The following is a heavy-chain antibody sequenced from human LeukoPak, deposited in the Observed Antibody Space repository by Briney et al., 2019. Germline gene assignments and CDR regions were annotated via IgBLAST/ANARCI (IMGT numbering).Heavy chain of an antibody. CDR2: MNPNSGNT. CDR1: GYTFTSYD. D-gene: IGHD3-10*01. CDR3: ARSGGGSGSYYTFDY. Sequence: GASVRVSCKASGYTFTSYDINWVRQATGQGLEWMGWMNPNSGNTGYAQKFQGRVTITRNTSISTAYMELSSLRSEDTAVYYCARSGGGSGSYYTFDYWGQGTLVTVSS. V-gene: IGHV1-8*03. J-gene: IGHJ4*02.